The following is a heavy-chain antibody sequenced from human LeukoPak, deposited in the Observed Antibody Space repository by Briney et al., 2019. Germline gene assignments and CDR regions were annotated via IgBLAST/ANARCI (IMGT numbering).Heavy chain of an antibody. D-gene: IGHD3-3*01. CDR2: INPNSGGT. V-gene: IGHV1-2*02. CDR1: GYTFTGYY. J-gene: IGHJ4*02. Sequence: WASVKVSCKASGYTFTGYYMHWVRQAPGQGLEWMGWINPNSGGTNYAQKFQGRVTMTRDTSISTAYMELSRLRSDDTAVYYCARGLTIFGVVIILSTFDYWGQGTLVTVSS. CDR3: ARGLTIFGVVIILSTFDY.